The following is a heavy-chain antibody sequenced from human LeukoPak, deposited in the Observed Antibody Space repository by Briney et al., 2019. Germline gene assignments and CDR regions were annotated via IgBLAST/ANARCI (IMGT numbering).Heavy chain of an antibody. Sequence: ASVKVSCKASGYTITDYYIHWVRQAPGQGLEWMGWINPNSGGTNYAQKFQGRVTMTSDTSISTAYMELRSLRSDDTAVYYCARGSRGYNPNYYYYYYMDVWGKGTTVTISS. CDR3: ARGSRGYNPNYYYYYYMDV. V-gene: IGHV1-2*02. D-gene: IGHD5-24*01. CDR1: GYTITDYY. J-gene: IGHJ6*03. CDR2: INPNSGGT.